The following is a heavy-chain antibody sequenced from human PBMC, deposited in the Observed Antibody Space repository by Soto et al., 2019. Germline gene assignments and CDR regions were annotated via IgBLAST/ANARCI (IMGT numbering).Heavy chain of an antibody. Sequence: PAETLSLTCTVSGGSISSGGYSWIWILHQPGKGLEWIGYIYYSGSTYYNPSLKSRVTISVDTSKNQCSLKLSSVTAADTAVYYCARVGERGYSYGYFDYGGQGTLVTVS. CDR1: GGSISSGGYS. J-gene: IGHJ4*02. D-gene: IGHD5-18*01. CDR3: ARVGERGYSYGYFDY. V-gene: IGHV4-31*03. CDR2: IYYSGST.